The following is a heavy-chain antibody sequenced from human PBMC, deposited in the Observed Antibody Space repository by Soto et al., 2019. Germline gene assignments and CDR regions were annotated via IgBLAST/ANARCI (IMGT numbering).Heavy chain of an antibody. CDR2: ISSSSSYI. CDR1: GFTFSSYS. J-gene: IGHJ4*02. CDR3: ARVYSSSWYYFDY. D-gene: IGHD6-13*01. Sequence: GGSLRLSCAASGFTFSSYSMNWVRQAPGKGLEWVSSISSSSSYIYYADSVKGRFTISRDNAKNSLYLQMNSLRAEDTAVYYCARVYSSSWYYFDYWGQGTLVTVSS. V-gene: IGHV3-21*01.